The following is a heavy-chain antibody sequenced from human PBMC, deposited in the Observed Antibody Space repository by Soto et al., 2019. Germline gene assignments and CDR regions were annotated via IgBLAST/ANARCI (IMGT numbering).Heavy chain of an antibody. CDR1: GCSIISGGYS. Sequence: SETLSLTCAVSGCSIISGGYSWSWIRQPPGKGLEWIGYIYHSGSTYYNPSLKSRVTISVDRSKNQFSLKLSSVTAADTAVYYCARVPGPWGQGTLVTVS. CDR3: ARVPGP. V-gene: IGHV4-30-2*01. CDR2: IYHSGST. J-gene: IGHJ5*02.